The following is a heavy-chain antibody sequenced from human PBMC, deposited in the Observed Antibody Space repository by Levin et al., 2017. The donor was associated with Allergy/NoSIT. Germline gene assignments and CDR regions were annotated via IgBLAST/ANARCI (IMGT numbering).Heavy chain of an antibody. CDR2: TYYKSKWYN. CDR3: ARYPRRDSGWEALDV. CDR1: GDRVSSNSAS. J-gene: IGHJ6*02. D-gene: IGHD1-26*01. V-gene: IGHV6-1*01. Sequence: SQTLSLTCAISGDRVSSNSASWNWIRQSPSRGLEWLGRTYYKSKWYNDYAVSVKSRITIKPDTSKNQFSLQLKSVTPGDTAVYDGARYPRRDSGWEALDVWGQGTTVTVSS.